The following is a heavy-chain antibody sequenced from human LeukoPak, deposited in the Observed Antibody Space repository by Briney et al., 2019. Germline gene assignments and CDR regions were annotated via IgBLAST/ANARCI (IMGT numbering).Heavy chain of an antibody. D-gene: IGHD1/OR15-1a*01. CDR2: ISSSRSYT. Sequence: GGSLTLSCVVAGLPFSVFYMNCIPEAPREGLEWVSYISSSRSYTEYTQSVKGRFTFSRENPKSALYLKMNHLRVEDTAVYYCAAGTAADYWGQGTLVIVSS. J-gene: IGHJ4*02. CDR1: GLPFSVFY. V-gene: IGHV3-11*03. CDR3: AAGTAADY.